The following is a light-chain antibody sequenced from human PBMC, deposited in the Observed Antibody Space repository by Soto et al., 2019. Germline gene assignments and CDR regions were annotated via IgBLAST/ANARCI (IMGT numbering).Light chain of an antibody. CDR1: SSDVGGYNY. Sequence: QSALTQPPSASGSPGQSVTISCTGTSSDVGGYNYVSWYQQHPGKAPKLMIYEVTKRPSGVPDRFSGSKSGNTASLTVSGLQAEDEAGYYCSSYAGSDNLLFGGGTKVTVL. J-gene: IGLJ2*01. V-gene: IGLV2-8*01. CDR3: SSYAGSDNLL. CDR2: EVT.